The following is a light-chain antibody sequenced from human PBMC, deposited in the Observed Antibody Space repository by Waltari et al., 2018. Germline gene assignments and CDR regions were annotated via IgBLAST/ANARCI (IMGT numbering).Light chain of an antibody. J-gene: IGLJ2*01. V-gene: IGLV1-40*01. Sequence: QSALTQPPSVSGAPGQRVTISCTGSGSNIGAGYDFHWYQQFPGTVPKLLLSGNNNRPSGVPDRFSASKTGTSASLAITGLQAEDEADYYCQSYDRSLSVVFGGGTKLTVL. CDR2: GNN. CDR1: GSNIGAGYD. CDR3: QSYDRSLSVV.